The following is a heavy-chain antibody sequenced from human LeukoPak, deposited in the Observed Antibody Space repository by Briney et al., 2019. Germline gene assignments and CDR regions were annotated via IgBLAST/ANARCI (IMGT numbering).Heavy chain of an antibody. CDR2: IYSDNT. CDR1: GFTVSSNS. D-gene: IGHD2-15*01. V-gene: IGHV3-53*01. Sequence: GGSLRLSCTVSGFTVSSNSMSWVRQAPGKGLEWVSFIYSDNTHYSDSVKGRFTISRDNSKNTLYLQMNSLRAEDTAIYYCARRAGEYSHPYDYWGQGTLVTVSS. J-gene: IGHJ4*02. CDR3: ARRAGEYSHPYDY.